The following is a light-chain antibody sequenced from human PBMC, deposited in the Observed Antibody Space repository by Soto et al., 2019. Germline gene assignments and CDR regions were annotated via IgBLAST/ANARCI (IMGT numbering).Light chain of an antibody. CDR1: QSVSSSY. CDR2: GAS. Sequence: EIVVTQSPATLSVYPGERGTLSCRASQSVSSSYLAWYQQKPGQAPRFLIYGASTRATGIPARFRGSGSGTEFTLTIDSLQSEDFAVYYCQQYNDWPPAFGGGTKVDI. CDR3: QQYNDWPPA. V-gene: IGKV3-15*01. J-gene: IGKJ4*01.